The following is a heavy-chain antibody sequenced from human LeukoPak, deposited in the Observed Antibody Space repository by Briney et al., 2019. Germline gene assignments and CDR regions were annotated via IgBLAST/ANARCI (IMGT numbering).Heavy chain of an antibody. CDR2: IYYSGST. CDR3: ASRIAAAGTTEYYFDY. J-gene: IGHJ4*02. D-gene: IGHD6-13*01. V-gene: IGHV4-31*03. Sequence: SQTLSLTCTVSGGSISSGGYYWSWIRQHPGKGLEWIGYIYYSGSTYYNPSLKGRVTISVDTSKNQFSLKLSSVTAADTAVYYCASRIAAAGTTEYYFDYWGQGTLVTVSS. CDR1: GGSISSGGYY.